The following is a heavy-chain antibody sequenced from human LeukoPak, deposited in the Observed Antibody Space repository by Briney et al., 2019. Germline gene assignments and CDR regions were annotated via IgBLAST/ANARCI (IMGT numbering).Heavy chain of an antibody. CDR2: IYTSGST. Sequence: SETLSLTCTVSGGSISSYYWSWIRQPAGKGLEWIGRIYTSGSTNYNPSLKSRVTMSVDTSKNQFSLKLSSVTAADTAMYYCARGFLEWSSSTPYNWFDPWGQGTLVTVSS. V-gene: IGHV4-4*07. J-gene: IGHJ5*02. CDR3: ARGFLEWSSSTPYNWFDP. D-gene: IGHD3-3*01. CDR1: GGSISSYY.